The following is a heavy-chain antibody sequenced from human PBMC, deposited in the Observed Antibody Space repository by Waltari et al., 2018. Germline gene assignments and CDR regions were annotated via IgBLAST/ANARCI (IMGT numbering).Heavy chain of an antibody. CDR1: GGSISSYY. CDR2: IYYSGSH. V-gene: IGHV4-59*01. D-gene: IGHD5-18*01. J-gene: IGHJ6*03. CDR3: ARAYSRRAYYYYYMDV. Sequence: QVQLQESGSGLVKPSETLSLTCTVSGGSISSYYWSWIRQPPGKGLEWIGYIYYSGSHNYNPSLKSGVTISGDTSKNQFSLKLSSVTAADTAVYYCARAYSRRAYYYYYMDVWGKGTTVTVSS.